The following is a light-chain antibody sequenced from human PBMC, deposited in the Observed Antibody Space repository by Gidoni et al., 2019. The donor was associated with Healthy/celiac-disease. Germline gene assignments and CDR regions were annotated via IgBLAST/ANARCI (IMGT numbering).Light chain of an antibody. V-gene: IGKV3-20*01. CDR2: GAS. CDR3: QQYGSSPDT. Sequence: EIVLTQSPGTLSLSPGERATLSCRASQSVSSSYLAWYQQKPGQAPRLLSYGASSRATGIPDRFSGSGSGTDFTLTISRLEPEDFAVYYCQQYGSSPDTFXQXTKVEIK. J-gene: IGKJ1*01. CDR1: QSVSSSY.